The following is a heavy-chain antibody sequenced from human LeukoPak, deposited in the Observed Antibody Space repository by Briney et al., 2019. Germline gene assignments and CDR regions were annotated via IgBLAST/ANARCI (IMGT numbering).Heavy chain of an antibody. V-gene: IGHV3-23*01. CDR1: GFPISTYT. J-gene: IGHJ4*02. D-gene: IGHD5-24*01. CDR2: ITFSGGTT. CDR3: ARAQGTTNGLLDN. Sequence: GGSLRLSCVVSGFPISTYTTTWVRQTPEKGLEWVSSITFSGGTTYYADSVRGRFTISRDDSENTLYLQMTSLRVEDTAVYYCARAQGTTNGLLDNWGQGTLVTVS.